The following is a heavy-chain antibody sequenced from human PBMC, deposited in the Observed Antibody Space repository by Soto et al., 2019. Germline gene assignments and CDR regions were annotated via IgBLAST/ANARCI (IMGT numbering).Heavy chain of an antibody. V-gene: IGHV4-59*11. J-gene: IGHJ5*01. D-gene: IGHD3-22*01. Sequence: PSETLSLTCTISGDSFSNHYWTWIRQSPGKGLEWIGYIFHSGITDYNPSVKSRVTISIDKSRNLFSLNLTSVTAADTAAYYCARDRYFYDSRGYYRTLDSWGQGTLVTVSS. CDR1: GDSFSNHY. CDR3: ARDRYFYDSRGYYRTLDS. CDR2: IFHSGIT.